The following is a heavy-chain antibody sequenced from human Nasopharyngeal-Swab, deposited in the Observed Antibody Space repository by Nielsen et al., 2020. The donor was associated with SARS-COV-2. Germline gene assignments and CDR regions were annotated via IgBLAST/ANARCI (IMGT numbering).Heavy chain of an antibody. D-gene: IGHD3-3*01. V-gene: IGHV3-9*01. CDR1: GFTFDDYA. Sequence: SLKISCAASGFTFDDYAMHWVQQAPGKDLEWVSGISWNSGSTGYADSVKGRFTISRDNAKNSLYLQMNSLRAEDTALYYCAKGVKYDFWSGTWGDWGQGTLVTVSS. J-gene: IGHJ4*02. CDR2: ISWNSGST. CDR3: AKGVKYDFWSGTWGD.